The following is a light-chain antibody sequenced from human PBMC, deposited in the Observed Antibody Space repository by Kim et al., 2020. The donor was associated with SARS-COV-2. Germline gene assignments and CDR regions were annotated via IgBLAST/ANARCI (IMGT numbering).Light chain of an antibody. Sequence: GSPGRTAFITCCGDTLGYRYTSWYQQKPSRSPVLLIYQNTERPSGIPERFSGSKSRNTASLTISGTQAMDEADYYCQAWDITTGIFGSGTKVTVL. J-gene: IGLJ1*01. CDR3: QAWDITTGI. V-gene: IGLV3-1*01. CDR2: QNT. CDR1: TLGYRY.